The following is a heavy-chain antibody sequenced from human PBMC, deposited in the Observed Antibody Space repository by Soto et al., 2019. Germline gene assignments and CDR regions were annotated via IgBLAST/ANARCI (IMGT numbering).Heavy chain of an antibody. V-gene: IGHV1-18*01. CDR2: INVYNGNT. CDR3: ARGVGSGSYYNQYNWFDP. J-gene: IGHJ5*02. D-gene: IGHD3-10*01. CDR1: GYTLTNYG. Sequence: SVKVCCKDSGYTLTNYGSRWVRQANRQGLEWMGWINVYNGNTKYAQKVQGRVTMTTDTSTSTAYMELRSLRSDDTAVYYCARGVGSGSYYNQYNWFDPWGQGTLVTVSS.